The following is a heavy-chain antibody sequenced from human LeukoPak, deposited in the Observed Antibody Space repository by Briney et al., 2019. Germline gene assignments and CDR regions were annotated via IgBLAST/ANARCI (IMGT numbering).Heavy chain of an antibody. CDR2: ISSSSSTI. CDR1: GFTFSSYS. Sequence: GGSLRLSCAASGFTFSSYSMNWVRQAPGKGLEWVSYISSSSSTIYYADSVKGRFTISRDNAKNSLYLQMNSLRAEDTAVYYCARGGVVVVAATFIDAFDIWGQGTMVTVSS. J-gene: IGHJ3*02. D-gene: IGHD2-15*01. CDR3: ARGGVVVVAATFIDAFDI. V-gene: IGHV3-48*01.